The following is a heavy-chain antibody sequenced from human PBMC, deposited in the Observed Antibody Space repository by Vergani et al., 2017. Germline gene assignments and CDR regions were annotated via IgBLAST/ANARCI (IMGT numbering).Heavy chain of an antibody. D-gene: IGHD6-19*01. Sequence: QVQLVQSGAEVKKPGASVKVSCKASGYTFTGYYMHWVRQAPGQGLEWMGWINPNSGGTNYAQKFQGWVTMTRDTSISTAYMELSRLRSDDTAVYYCARDGLHLTNAIAVAGTEGTYYYGMDVWGQGTTVTVSS. V-gene: IGHV1-2*04. CDR3: ARDGLHLTNAIAVAGTEGTYYYGMDV. J-gene: IGHJ6*02. CDR1: GYTFTGYY. CDR2: INPNSGGT.